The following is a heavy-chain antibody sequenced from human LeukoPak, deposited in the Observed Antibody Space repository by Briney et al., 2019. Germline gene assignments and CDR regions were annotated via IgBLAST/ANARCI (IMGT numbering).Heavy chain of an antibody. V-gene: IGHV1-69*13. D-gene: IGHD3-22*01. CDR1: GGTFSSYA. CDR2: IIPIFGTA. CDR3: ARTPGLVVTEVGIDY. Sequence: ASVKVSCKASGGTFSSYAISWVRQAPGQGLEWMGGIIPIFGTASYAQKFQGRVTITADESTSTAYMELSSLGSEDTAVYYCARTPGLVVTEVGIDYWGQGTLVTVSS. J-gene: IGHJ4*02.